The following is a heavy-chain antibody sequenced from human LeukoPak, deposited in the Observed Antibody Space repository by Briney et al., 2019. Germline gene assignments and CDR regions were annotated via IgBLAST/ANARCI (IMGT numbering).Heavy chain of an antibody. V-gene: IGHV3-23*01. CDR2: ISGSGGST. J-gene: IGHJ4*02. CDR1: GFTFSDNY. D-gene: IGHD3-10*01. CDR3: AKDRYSGSGNLFDY. Sequence: TGGSLRLSCAASGFTFSDNYMSWIRQAPGKGLEWVSGISGSGGSTNYADSVKGRFTISRDNSKNTLYLQMNSLIADDTAVYYCAKDRYSGSGNLFDYWGQGTLVTVSS.